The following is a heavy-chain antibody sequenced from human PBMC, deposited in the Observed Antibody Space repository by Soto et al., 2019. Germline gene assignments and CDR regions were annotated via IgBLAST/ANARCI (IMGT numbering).Heavy chain of an antibody. CDR3: LKTRIAVRELMGYYYGMDV. J-gene: IGHJ6*02. CDR1: GLTFSTYA. CDR2: IISDGGSA. V-gene: IGHV3-64D*06. Sequence: GGSLRLSCSASGLTFSTYAMHWVRQAPGKGLEYISAIISDGGSAYYADSVKGRFTISRDNSQNTLYLQMSSLRPEDTAVYYCLKTRIAVRELMGYYYGMDVWGQGTTVTVSS. D-gene: IGHD3-10*01.